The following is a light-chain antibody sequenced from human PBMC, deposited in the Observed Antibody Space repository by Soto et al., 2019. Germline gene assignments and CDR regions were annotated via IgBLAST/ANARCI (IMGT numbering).Light chain of an antibody. CDR3: SSYTTTPRL. CDR1: SSDIGSNNY. J-gene: IGLJ3*02. CDR2: EVS. Sequence: QSALTQPASVSGSPGQSITISCTGTSSDIGSNNYVSWFQQRPGKAPTLIIYEVSNRPSGVSTHFSGSKSGNTASLTISGLLPEDEAEYSCSSYTTTPRLFGGGTKVTVL. V-gene: IGLV2-14*01.